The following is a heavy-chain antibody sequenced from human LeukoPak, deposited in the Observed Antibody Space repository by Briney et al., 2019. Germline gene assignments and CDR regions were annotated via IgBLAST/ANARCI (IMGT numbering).Heavy chain of an antibody. Sequence: SETLSLTCSVSGGPMSIYYWSWIRQPPGKGLEWIAYISDIGSINYNPSLKSRVTISLDTSKNQFSLKLSSVTAADTAVYYCAGHHPRNTVDFWGQGTLVTVSS. CDR2: ISDIGSI. D-gene: IGHD2-8*02. V-gene: IGHV4-59*08. J-gene: IGHJ4*02. CDR3: AGHHPRNTVDF. CDR1: GGPMSIYY.